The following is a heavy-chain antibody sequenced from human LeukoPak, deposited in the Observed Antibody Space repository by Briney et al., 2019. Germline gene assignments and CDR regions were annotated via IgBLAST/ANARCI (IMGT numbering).Heavy chain of an antibody. V-gene: IGHV1-2*02. D-gene: IGHD2-21*02. CDR1: GYTFTSYG. CDR2: INPNSGGT. CDR3: ARDGDWGTTSFQGDAFDI. Sequence: ASVKVSCKASGYTFTSYGISWVRQAPGQGLEWMGWINPNSGGTNYAQKFQGRVTMTRDTSISTAYMELSRLRSDDTAVYYCARDGDWGTTSFQGDAFDIWGQGTMVTVSS. J-gene: IGHJ3*02.